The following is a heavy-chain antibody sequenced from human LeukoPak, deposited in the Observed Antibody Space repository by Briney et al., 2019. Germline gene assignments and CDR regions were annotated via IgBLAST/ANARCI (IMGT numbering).Heavy chain of an antibody. CDR1: GDSVSSNSAA. D-gene: IGHD6-13*01. V-gene: IGHV6-1*01. J-gene: IGHJ5*02. Sequence: SQTLSLTCAISGDSVSSNSAAWNWIRQSPSRGLEWLGRTYYRSKWYSDYAVSVKSRISINPDTSKNQFSLQLNSVTPEDTAVYYCAGAAASAGTRMSPWGPGTLVTVSS. CDR2: TYYRSKWYS. CDR3: AGAAASAGTRMSP.